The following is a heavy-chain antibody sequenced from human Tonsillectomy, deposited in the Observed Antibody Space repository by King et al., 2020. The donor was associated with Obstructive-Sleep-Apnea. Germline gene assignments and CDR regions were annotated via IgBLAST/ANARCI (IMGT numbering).Heavy chain of an antibody. V-gene: IGHV4-30-4*01. J-gene: IGHJ2*01. CDR2: FFYNGST. Sequence: HVQLQESGPGLVKPSQTLSLTCTVSGGSISSSDFSWSWIRQPPGKGLEWVGCFFYNGSTSYKPSLKRRVAISVGTSKKEFSLKLRSATAADTAVYYCARGSDELWGRGTLVTVSS. CDR1: GGSISSSDFS. CDR3: ARGSDEL.